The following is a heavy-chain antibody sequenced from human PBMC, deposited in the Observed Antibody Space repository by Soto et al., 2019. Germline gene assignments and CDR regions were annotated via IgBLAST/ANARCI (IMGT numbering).Heavy chain of an antibody. CDR1: GYTFSNYG. J-gene: IGHJ5*02. V-gene: IGHV1-18*04. Sequence: QVQLVQSGAEVKKPGASVKVSCKASGYTFSNYGLSWVRQAPGQGLEWMGWINPYSGNTKYIQKLQGRVTLTTDTSTSTAYMELRSLRSDDTAVYYCARVNQSQYRRGDNWFDPWGQGTLVTGSS. CDR2: INPYSGNT. D-gene: IGHD3-10*01. CDR3: ARVNQSQYRRGDNWFDP.